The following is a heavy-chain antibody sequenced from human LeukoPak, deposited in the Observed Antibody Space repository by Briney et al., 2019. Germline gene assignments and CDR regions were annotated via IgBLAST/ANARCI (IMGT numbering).Heavy chain of an antibody. V-gene: IGHV3-23*01. CDR2: ISGSGDNT. D-gene: IGHD3-10*01. J-gene: IGHJ4*02. Sequence: PGGSLRLSCAASGFTFSSQSMTWVRQAPGKGLEWVSGISGSGDNTYYGDSVKGRFTISRDNSKSTMYLQMNSLRVEDTAVYYCVKWTSYGTNWGQGTLVTVSS. CDR3: VKWTSYGTN. CDR1: GFTFSSQS.